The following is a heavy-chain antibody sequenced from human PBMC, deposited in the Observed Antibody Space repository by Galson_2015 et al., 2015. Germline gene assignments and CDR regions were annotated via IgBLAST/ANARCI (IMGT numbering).Heavy chain of an antibody. CDR2: IYHSGTT. CDR1: GGSISSGRYS. Sequence: TLSLTCALSGGSISSGRYSWSWIRQPPGKGLEWIGYIYHSGTTYYNPSLKSRVTISVDRSKNQFSLELTSVTAADTAVYYCAREYSGWYYFDYWGQGTLVTVSS. V-gene: IGHV4-30-2*01. D-gene: IGHD6-19*01. J-gene: IGHJ4*02. CDR3: AREYSGWYYFDY.